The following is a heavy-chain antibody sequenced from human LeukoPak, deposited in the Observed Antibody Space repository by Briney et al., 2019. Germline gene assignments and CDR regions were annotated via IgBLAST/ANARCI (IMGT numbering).Heavy chain of an antibody. CDR1: GFTFSSYG. Sequence: GRPLRLSCAASGFTFSSYGMHWVRQAPGKGLEWVAVISYDGSNKYYADSVKGRFTISRDNSKNTLYLQMNSLRAEDTAVYYCARTRGAFDIWGQGTMVTVSS. V-gene: IGHV3-30*03. CDR2: ISYDGSNK. J-gene: IGHJ3*02. CDR3: ARTRGAFDI.